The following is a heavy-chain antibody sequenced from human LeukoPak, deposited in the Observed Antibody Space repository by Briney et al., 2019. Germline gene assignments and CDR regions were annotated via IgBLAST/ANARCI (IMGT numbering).Heavy chain of an antibody. CDR2: ISSSGSTI. V-gene: IGHV3-11*01. CDR3: ARAPYYYDSSGYYGMDV. Sequence: GGSLRLSCAASGFTFSDYYMSWIRQAPGKGLEWVSYISSSGSTIYYADSVKGRFTTSRDNAKNSLYLQMNSLRAEDTAEYYCARAPYYYDSSGYYGMDVWGQGTTVTVSS. D-gene: IGHD3-22*01. J-gene: IGHJ6*02. CDR1: GFTFSDYY.